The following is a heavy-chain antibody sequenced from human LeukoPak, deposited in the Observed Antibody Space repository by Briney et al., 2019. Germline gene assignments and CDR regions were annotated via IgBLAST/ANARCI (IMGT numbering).Heavy chain of an antibody. CDR3: ARVRKRYYGSGSYPYYYGMDV. V-gene: IGHV1-18*01. J-gene: IGHJ6*02. CDR1: GYTFTSYG. CDR2: ISAYNGNT. Sequence: ASVKVSCKASGYTFTSYGISWVRQAPGQGLEWMGWISAYNGNTNYAQKLQGRVTMTTDTSTSTAYMELRSLRSDDTAVYYCARVRKRYYGSGSYPYYYGMDVWGQGTTVTVSS. D-gene: IGHD3-10*01.